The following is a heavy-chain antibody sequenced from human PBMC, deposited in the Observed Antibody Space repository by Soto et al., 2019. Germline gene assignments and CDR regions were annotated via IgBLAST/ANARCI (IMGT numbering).Heavy chain of an antibody. CDR3: ARDKEMARSTEFVY. CDR2: IIPMFNTT. CDR1: GGTFSSYA. D-gene: IGHD2-2*01. Sequence: QVQLVQSGTEVKKPGSSVKVSCKASGGTFSSYAISWVRQAPGQGPEWMGGIIPMFNTTNYAQRFQGRVKITADKSTSTVYMELISLRSEDTAVYYCARDKEMARSTEFVYWGQGTLVTVSS. V-gene: IGHV1-69*06. J-gene: IGHJ4*02.